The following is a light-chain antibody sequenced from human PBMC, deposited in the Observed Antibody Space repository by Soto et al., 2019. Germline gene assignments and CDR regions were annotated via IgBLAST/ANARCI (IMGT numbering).Light chain of an antibody. J-gene: IGKJ3*01. Sequence: EIVTTQSPATLSVSPGERATLSCRASQSVSSNLAWYQQKPGQAPRLLIYDASTRATGIPARFSGSGSGTEFTLTISSLQSEDFAVYYCQQYNNWPPVITFGPGTRVDI. CDR3: QQYNNWPPVIT. V-gene: IGKV3-15*01. CDR1: QSVSSN. CDR2: DAS.